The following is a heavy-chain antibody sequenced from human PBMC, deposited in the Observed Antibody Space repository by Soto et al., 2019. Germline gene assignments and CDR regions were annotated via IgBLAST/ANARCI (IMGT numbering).Heavy chain of an antibody. Sequence: EVQLLESAGGLVQPGKSLRLSCATSGFTFSTYAMSWVRQAPGKGLEWVSTISGSGGTTYYADSVEGRFTISRDNSKNTLYLQMNSLKAEDTAIFYCARHSVGYQLLYNWFDPWGQGTLVTVSS. CDR1: GFTFSTYA. D-gene: IGHD2-2*01. J-gene: IGHJ5*02. V-gene: IGHV3-23*01. CDR3: ARHSVGYQLLYNWFDP. CDR2: ISGSGGTT.